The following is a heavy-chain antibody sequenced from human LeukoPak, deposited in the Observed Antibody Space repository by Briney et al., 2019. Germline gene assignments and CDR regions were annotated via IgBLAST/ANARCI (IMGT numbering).Heavy chain of an antibody. D-gene: IGHD2-2*01. CDR2: ISGSGGST. CDR3: AKGHGYCSSTSCYGVFQY. CDR1: GFTFSSYA. Sequence: GGSLRLSCAASGFTFSSYAMSWVRQAPGKGLEWVSAISGSGGSTYYVDSVKGRFTISRDNSKNTLYLQMNSLRAEDTAVYYCAKGHGYCSSTSCYGVFQYWGQGTLVTVSS. V-gene: IGHV3-23*01. J-gene: IGHJ4*02.